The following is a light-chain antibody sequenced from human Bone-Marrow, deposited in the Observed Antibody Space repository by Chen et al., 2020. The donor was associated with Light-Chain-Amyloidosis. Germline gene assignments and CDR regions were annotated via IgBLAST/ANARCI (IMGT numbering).Light chain of an antibody. CDR3: QQYNNWPPIT. J-gene: IGKJ5*01. CDR1: QSVSNY. V-gene: IGKV3-15*01. Sequence: EIVLTQSPATLSLSPGARATLSCRASQSVSNYLAWYQQKPGQAPRLLIYGASTRATGIPARFSGSGSGTEFTLTISSLQSEDFAVYYCQQYNNWPPITFGQGTRLEIK. CDR2: GAS.